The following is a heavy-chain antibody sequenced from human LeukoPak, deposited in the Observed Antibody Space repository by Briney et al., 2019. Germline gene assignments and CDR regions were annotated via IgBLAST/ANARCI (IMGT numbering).Heavy chain of an antibody. V-gene: IGHV3-49*03. Sequence: GGSLRLSCSGSGFRFGDYAINWFRQTPGKGLESVGFIRSKPYGETADYAASVRGRFIISRDDSKSIAYLQMNSLKPEDTAVYYCTKFGAYYFDNSASESFDCWAREPWSPSPQ. J-gene: IGHJ4*02. CDR1: GFRFGDYA. CDR2: IRSKPYGETA. D-gene: IGHD3-22*01. CDR3: TKFGAYYFDNSASESFDC.